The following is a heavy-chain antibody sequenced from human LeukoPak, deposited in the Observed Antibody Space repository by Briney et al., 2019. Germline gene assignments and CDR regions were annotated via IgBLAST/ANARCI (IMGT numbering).Heavy chain of an antibody. J-gene: IGHJ4*02. D-gene: IGHD1-26*01. Sequence: ASVKVSCKASGGTFSSYAISWVRQAPGQGLEWMGGIIPFFGTANYAQKFQGRVTITTDESTSTAYMELSSLRSEDTAVYYCARETVGATYYFDYWGQGTLVTVSS. CDR3: ARETVGATYYFDY. V-gene: IGHV1-69*05. CDR1: GGTFSSYA. CDR2: IIPFFGTA.